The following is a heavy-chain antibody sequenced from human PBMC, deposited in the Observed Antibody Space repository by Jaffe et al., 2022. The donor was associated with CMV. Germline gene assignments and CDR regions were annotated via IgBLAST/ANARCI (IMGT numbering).Heavy chain of an antibody. Sequence: EVQLVQSGAEVKKPGESLRISCKGSGYSFTSYWISWVRQMPGKGLEWMGRIDPSDSYTNYSPSFQGHVTISADKSISTAYLQWSSLKASDTAMYYCARLTGYSSSYINYYYYYMDVWGKGTTVTVSS. CDR2: IDPSDSYT. CDR3: ARLTGYSSSYINYYYYYMDV. J-gene: IGHJ6*03. D-gene: IGHD6-13*01. V-gene: IGHV5-10-1*03. CDR1: GYSFTSYW.